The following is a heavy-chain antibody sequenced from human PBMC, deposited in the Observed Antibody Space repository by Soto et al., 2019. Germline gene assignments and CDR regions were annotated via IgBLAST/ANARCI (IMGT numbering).Heavy chain of an antibody. CDR3: ARVGQGFSYFDL. J-gene: IGHJ2*01. Sequence: EGQLVESGGGLVQPGGSLRLSCAASGFTFSDYWVHWVRQVPGKGLVWVSRMNSDGSTISYADSVKGRFTISRDNAKNTVYVQMNSLTAEDTAVYYCARVGQGFSYFDLWGRGTLVTASS. CDR2: MNSDGSTI. V-gene: IGHV3-74*01. CDR1: GFTFSDYW.